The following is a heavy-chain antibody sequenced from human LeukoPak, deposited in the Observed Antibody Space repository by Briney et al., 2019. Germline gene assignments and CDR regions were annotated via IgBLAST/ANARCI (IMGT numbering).Heavy chain of an antibody. D-gene: IGHD1-26*01. CDR2: ISTTSTET. J-gene: IGHJ6*03. CDR3: VRAEVGTTLKYYYYYMDV. V-gene: IGHV3-21*06. CDR1: GFTFSNSG. Sequence: GGSLRLSCAASGFTFSNSGMSWVRQAPGKGLEWVSAISTTSTETHYADSVKGRCTISRDNGKNSMYLQMHSLRAEDTAVYYCVRAEVGTTLKYYYYYMDVWGKGTTVTVSS.